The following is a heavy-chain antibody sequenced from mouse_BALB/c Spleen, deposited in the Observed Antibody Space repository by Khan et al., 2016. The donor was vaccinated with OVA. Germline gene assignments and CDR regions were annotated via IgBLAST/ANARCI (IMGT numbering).Heavy chain of an antibody. Sequence: VQLKQSGAELVRPGALVKLSCKASGFNIKNYYMHWVKQRPEQGLEWIGWIDPENGKTIYDPKFQGKASITADTSSNTAYLQLSSLTSEDTAVYYCARDGYSPWFAYWGQGTLVTVSA. CDR1: GFNIKNYY. J-gene: IGHJ3*01. CDR2: IDPENGKT. D-gene: IGHD2-3*01. CDR3: ARDGYSPWFAY. V-gene: IGHV14-1*02.